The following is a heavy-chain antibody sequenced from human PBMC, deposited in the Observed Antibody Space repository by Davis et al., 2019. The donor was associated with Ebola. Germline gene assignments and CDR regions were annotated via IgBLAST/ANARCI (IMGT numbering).Heavy chain of an antibody. CDR2: IYWDDTE. V-gene: IGHV2-5*02. Sequence: SGPTLVKPTQTLTLTCSFSGFLLSSFGGGVGWIRQPPGKALEWLALIYWDDTESYNPSLKTRLSITKDTSKNQVVLTMTNMDPLDTATFYCAHLVSREHAFDVWGQGTVVTVSS. D-gene: IGHD2/OR15-2a*01. CDR1: GFLLSSFGGG. J-gene: IGHJ3*01. CDR3: AHLVSREHAFDV.